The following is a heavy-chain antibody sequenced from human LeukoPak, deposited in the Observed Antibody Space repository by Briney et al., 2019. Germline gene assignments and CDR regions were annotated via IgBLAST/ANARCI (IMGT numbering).Heavy chain of an antibody. D-gene: IGHD4-17*01. CDR2: VSIGGSFI. CDR1: GFTFSSYG. CDR3: ARNKINTVTTGWYFDL. J-gene: IGHJ2*01. V-gene: IGHV3-21*01. Sequence: PGGSLRLSCAASGFTFSSYGMNWVRQAPGKGLEGVSFVSIGGSFIYYADSVKGRFTISRDDAKNSLYLQMNSLTAEDTAGYYCARNKINTVTTGWYFDLWGRGTLVSVSS.